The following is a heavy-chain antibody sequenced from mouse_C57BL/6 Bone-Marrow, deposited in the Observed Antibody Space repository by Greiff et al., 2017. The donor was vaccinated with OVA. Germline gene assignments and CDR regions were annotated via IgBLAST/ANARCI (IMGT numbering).Heavy chain of an antibody. CDR1: GFTFSSYA. J-gene: IGHJ2*01. Sequence: EVQVVESGGGLVKPGGSLKLSCAASGFTFSSYAMSWVRQTPEKRLEWVATISDGGSYTYYPDNVKGRFTISRDNAKNNLYLQMSHLKSEDTAMYYCARDSSGYVVFDYWGQGTTLTVSS. CDR2: ISDGGSYT. CDR3: ARDSSGYVVFDY. V-gene: IGHV5-4*01. D-gene: IGHD3-2*02.